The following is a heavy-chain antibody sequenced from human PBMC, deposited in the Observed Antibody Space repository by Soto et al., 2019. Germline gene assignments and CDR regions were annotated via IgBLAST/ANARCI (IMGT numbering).Heavy chain of an antibody. V-gene: IGHV4-4*07. CDR1: GGSISSYY. D-gene: IGHD5-18*01. J-gene: IGHJ5*02. CDR3: ARDERGSYGPYNWFDP. Sequence: QSQTLSLTCTVSGGSISSYYWSWIRQPAGKGLEWIGRIYTSGSTNYNPSLKSRVTMSVDTSKNQFSLKLSSVTAADTAVYYCARDERGSYGPYNWFDPWGQGTLVTVSS. CDR2: IYTSGST.